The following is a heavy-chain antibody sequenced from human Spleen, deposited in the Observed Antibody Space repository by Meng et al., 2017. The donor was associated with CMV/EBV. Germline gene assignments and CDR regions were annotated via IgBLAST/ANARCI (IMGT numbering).Heavy chain of an antibody. V-gene: IGHV1-69*10. CDR3: AMRSDSSSWYEAPDFDY. Sequence: SVKVSCKASGGTFSSYAISWVRQAPGQGLEWMGGIIPILGIANYAQKFQGRVTITADKSTSTPYMELSSLRAEDTAVYYCAMRSDSSSWYEAPDFDYWGQGTLVTVSS. D-gene: IGHD6-13*01. CDR2: IIPILGIA. CDR1: GGTFSSYA. J-gene: IGHJ4*02.